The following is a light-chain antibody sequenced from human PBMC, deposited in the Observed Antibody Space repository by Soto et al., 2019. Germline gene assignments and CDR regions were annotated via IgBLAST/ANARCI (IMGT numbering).Light chain of an antibody. CDR3: QQYNNWPRT. J-gene: IGKJ1*01. Sequence: EVMMTQSPATLSVSKGERATLSCRSSQSVSSNLAWYQQKPGQAPRLLIYGASTRATGIPARFSGSGSGTEFTLTISSLQSEDFAVYYCQQYNNWPRTFGQGTKVDI. CDR2: GAS. CDR1: QSVSSN. V-gene: IGKV3-15*01.